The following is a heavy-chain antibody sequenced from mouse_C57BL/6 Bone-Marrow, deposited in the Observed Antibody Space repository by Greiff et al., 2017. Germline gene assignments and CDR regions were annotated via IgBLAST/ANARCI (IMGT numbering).Heavy chain of an antibody. CDR1: GFSLTSYG. J-gene: IGHJ3*01. CDR2: IWSGGST. D-gene: IGHD2-1*01. Sequence: QVQLQQSGPGLVQPSQSLSITCTVSGFSLTSYGVHWVRQSPGKGLEWLGVIWSGGSTDYNAAFISRLSISKDNSKSQVFFKMNSLQADDTAIYYCARNYRDGNQGFAYWGQGTLVTVSA. V-gene: IGHV2-2*01. CDR3: ARNYRDGNQGFAY.